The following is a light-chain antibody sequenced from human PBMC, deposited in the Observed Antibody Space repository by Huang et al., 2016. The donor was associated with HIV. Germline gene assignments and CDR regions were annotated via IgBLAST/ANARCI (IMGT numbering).Light chain of an antibody. CDR3: QQLNNYPPT. V-gene: IGKV1-9*01. CDR2: AAS. CDR1: QGINSY. Sequence: IQLTQSPPSLSASVGDRVTITCRASQGINSYLAWYQQKQGQPPKLRIYAASTLQSGVPSRFRGSVSGTDFTLTISSLQPEDFATYYCQQLNNYPPTFGQGTNLGIK. J-gene: IGKJ2*01.